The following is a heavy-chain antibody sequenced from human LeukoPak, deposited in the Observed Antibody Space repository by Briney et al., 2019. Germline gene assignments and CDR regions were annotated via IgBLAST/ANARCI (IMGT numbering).Heavy chain of an antibody. CDR1: GGSISSSSYY. CDR2: IYYSGST. D-gene: IGHD5-24*01. Sequence: PSETLSLTCTVSGGSISSSSYYWGWIRQPPGKGREWIVSIYYSGSTYYNPSLKSRVTISVNTTKNQFSLKLSSVTAADTAVYYCARDRRDGYPTSAFDYWGQGTLVTVSS. J-gene: IGHJ4*02. CDR3: ARDRRDGYPTSAFDY. V-gene: IGHV4-39*07.